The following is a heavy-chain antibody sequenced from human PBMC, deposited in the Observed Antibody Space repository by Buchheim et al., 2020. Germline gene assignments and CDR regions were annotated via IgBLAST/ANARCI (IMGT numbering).Heavy chain of an antibody. V-gene: IGHV4-39*01. J-gene: IGHJ2*01. Sequence: QLQLQESGPGLVKPSETLSLTCNVSGGSISSSSYYWGWIRQPPGKGLEWIGSIYYSGSTCYNPSLKSRVTISVDTSKNQFSLKLSSVTAADTAVYYCARRAGTGAFEYFDLWGRGTL. CDR2: IYYSGST. CDR3: ARRAGTGAFEYFDL. D-gene: IGHD6-13*01. CDR1: GGSISSSSYY.